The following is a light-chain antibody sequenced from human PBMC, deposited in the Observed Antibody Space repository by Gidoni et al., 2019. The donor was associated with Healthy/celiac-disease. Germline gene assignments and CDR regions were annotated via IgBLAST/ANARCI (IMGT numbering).Light chain of an antibody. CDR3: QAWDSSTCWV. J-gene: IGLJ3*02. V-gene: IGLV3-1*01. CDR2: QDS. Sequence: SYELTQPPSVSVSPGQTASITCSGDKLGDKYACWYQQKPGQSPVLVIYQDSKRPSGIPDRFSGSNSGNTATLTISGTQAMDEADYYCQAWDSSTCWVFGGGTKLTVL. CDR1: KLGDKY.